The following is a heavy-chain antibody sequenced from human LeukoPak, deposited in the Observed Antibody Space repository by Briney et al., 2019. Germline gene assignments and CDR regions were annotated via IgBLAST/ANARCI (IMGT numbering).Heavy chain of an antibody. CDR1: GFTFSSYS. J-gene: IGHJ6*02. CDR3: ARDGIAARPGTLYYYGMDV. Sequence: PGGSLRLSCAASGFTFSSYSMNWVRQAPGKGLEWVSSISSSSSYIYYADSVKGRFTISRDNAKNSLYLQMNSLRAEDTAVYYCARDGIAARPGTLYYYGMDVWGQGTTVTVSS. D-gene: IGHD6-6*01. CDR2: ISSSSSYI. V-gene: IGHV3-21*01.